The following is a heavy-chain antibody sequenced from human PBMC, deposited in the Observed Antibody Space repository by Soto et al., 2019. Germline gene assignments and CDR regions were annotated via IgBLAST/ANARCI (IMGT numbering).Heavy chain of an antibody. V-gene: IGHV3-23*01. CDR2: ISGSGGST. CDR3: ARRSSGWDFDY. J-gene: IGHJ4*02. D-gene: IGHD6-19*01. CDR1: RFTFSTYA. Sequence: PGGSLRLSCAASRFTFSTYAMHWFRQAPGKGLEWVSAISGSGGSTYYADSVKGRFTISRDNSKNTLYLQMNSLRAEDTAVYYCARRSSGWDFDYWGQGTLVTVSS.